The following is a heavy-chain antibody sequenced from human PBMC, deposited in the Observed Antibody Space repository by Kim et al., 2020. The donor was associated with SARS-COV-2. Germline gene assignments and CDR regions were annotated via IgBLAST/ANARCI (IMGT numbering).Heavy chain of an antibody. J-gene: IGHJ4*02. Sequence: ASVKVSCKASGYTFTGYYIHWVRRAPGQGLEWMGWVNPNNDGTDYAQKFQGRVTMTRDTSIGTAYMELSSLQSDDTAVYYCASQPHVAAGTWCFDFWGQGTRVTVSS. D-gene: IGHD6-19*01. CDR2: VNPNNDGT. CDR1: GYTFTGYY. V-gene: IGHV1-2*02. CDR3: ASQPHVAAGTWCFDF.